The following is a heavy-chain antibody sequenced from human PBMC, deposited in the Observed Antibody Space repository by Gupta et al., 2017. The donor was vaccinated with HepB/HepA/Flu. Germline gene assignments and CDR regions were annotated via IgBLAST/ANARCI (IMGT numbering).Heavy chain of an antibody. J-gene: IGHJ4*02. D-gene: IGHD3-10*01. V-gene: IGHV4-31*03. Sequence: QVQLQESGPGLVKPSQTLSLTCTVSGGSISSGGYYWSWIRQHPGKGLEWIGYIYYSGSTYYNPSLKSRVTISVDTSKNQFSLKLSSVTAADTAVYYCARVNPQLAQHYYFDYWGQGTLVTVSS. CDR2: IYYSGST. CDR1: GGSISSGGYY. CDR3: ARVNPQLAQHYYFDY.